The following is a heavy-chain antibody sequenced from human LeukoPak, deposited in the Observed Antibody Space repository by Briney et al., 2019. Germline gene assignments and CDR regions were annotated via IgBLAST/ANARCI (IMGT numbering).Heavy chain of an antibody. CDR2: ISAYNGNT. J-gene: IGHJ4*02. CDR3: ARSQGNWGPSRGSFDY. D-gene: IGHD7-27*01. Sequence: VASVKVSCKASGYTFSSYGISWVRQAPGQGLEWMGWISAYNGNTNYAQKLQGRVTMTTDTSTSTAYMELRSLRSDDTAVYYCARSQGNWGPSRGSFDYWGQGTLVTVSS. CDR1: GYTFSSYG. V-gene: IGHV1-18*01.